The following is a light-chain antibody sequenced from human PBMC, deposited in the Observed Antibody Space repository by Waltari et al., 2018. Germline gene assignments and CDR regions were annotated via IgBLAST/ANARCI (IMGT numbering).Light chain of an antibody. V-gene: IGKV4-1*01. CDR3: QQYFTTLT. CDR2: WAS. CDR1: QTLLYNSNNKNY. J-gene: IGKJ4*01. Sequence: DIVMTQSPDSLAVSLGERASINCTSSQTLLYNSNNKNYLAWYQLKPGQPPKLLIYWASTRQSGVPDRFSGSGSGTDFTLTSSSLQAGDVAVYYCQQYFTTLTFGGGTKVELK.